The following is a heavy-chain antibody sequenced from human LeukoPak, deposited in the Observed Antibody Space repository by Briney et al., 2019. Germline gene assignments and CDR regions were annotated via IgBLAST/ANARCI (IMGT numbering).Heavy chain of an antibody. Sequence: SETLSLTCTVSGGSVSSGTYYWSWIRQPPGEGLEWIGYIYYSGRTNYNPSLKSRVTISVDTSKKQYCLKLSSVTAADTAVYYCARVEWFGELSPFDIWGQGTMVTVSS. CDR2: IYYSGRT. D-gene: IGHD3-10*01. J-gene: IGHJ3*02. V-gene: IGHV4-61*01. CDR3: ARVEWFGELSPFDI. CDR1: GGSVSSGTYY.